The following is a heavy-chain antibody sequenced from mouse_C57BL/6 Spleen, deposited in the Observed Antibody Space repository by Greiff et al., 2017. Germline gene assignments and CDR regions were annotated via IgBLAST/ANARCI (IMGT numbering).Heavy chain of an antibody. CDR3: ARRTAQASYFDY. J-gene: IGHJ2*01. Sequence: VKLMESGAELVKPGASVKISCKASGYAFSSYWMNWVKQRPGKGLEWIGQIYPGDGDTNYNGKFKGKATLTADKSSSTAYMQLSSLTSEDSAVYFCARRTAQASYFDYWGQGTTLTVSS. D-gene: IGHD3-2*02. CDR1: GYAFSSYW. CDR2: IYPGDGDT. V-gene: IGHV1-80*01.